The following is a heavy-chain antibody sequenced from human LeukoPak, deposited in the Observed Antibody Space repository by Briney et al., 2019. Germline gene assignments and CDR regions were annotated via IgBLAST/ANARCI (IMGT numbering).Heavy chain of an antibody. CDR2: INPKSGGT. V-gene: IGHV1-2*02. Sequence: RASVKVSCKASGYTFTSYDINWVRQATGQGLEWMGWINPKSGGTNYAQKFQDRVTMTTDTSISTAYMELSRLTSDDTAVYYCAPATMTFDYWGQGTLVTVSS. CDR1: GYTFTSYD. CDR3: APATMTFDY. J-gene: IGHJ4*02. D-gene: IGHD5-24*01.